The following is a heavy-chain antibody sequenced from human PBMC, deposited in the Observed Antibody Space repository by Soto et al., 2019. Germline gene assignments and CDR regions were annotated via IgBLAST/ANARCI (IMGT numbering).Heavy chain of an antibody. CDR1: GFTLSNAW. Sequence: SLRLSCAASGFTLSNAWMSWVRQAPGKGLEWVGRIKSKTDGGTTDYAAPVKGRFTISRDDSKNTLYLQMNSLKTEDTAVYYCTPAYSGYERFDYWGQGTLVTVSS. CDR2: IKSKTDGGTT. J-gene: IGHJ4*02. CDR3: TPAYSGYERFDY. V-gene: IGHV3-15*01. D-gene: IGHD5-12*01.